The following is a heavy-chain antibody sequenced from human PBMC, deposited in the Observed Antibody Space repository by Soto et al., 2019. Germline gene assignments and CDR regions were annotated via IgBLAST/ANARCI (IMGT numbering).Heavy chain of an antibody. Sequence: GGSLRLCCAASGFTFSSYSMHGVRQAPGKGLEWVAVISYDGSNKYIADSVKGRFTISRDNSKNTLYLQMNSLRVEDTAVFYCARVGGTATRRQGLDFWGQGTLVTVSS. V-gene: IGHV3-30-3*01. J-gene: IGHJ4*02. CDR2: ISYDGSNK. CDR1: GFTFSSYS. CDR3: ARVGGTATRRQGLDF. D-gene: IGHD6-6*01.